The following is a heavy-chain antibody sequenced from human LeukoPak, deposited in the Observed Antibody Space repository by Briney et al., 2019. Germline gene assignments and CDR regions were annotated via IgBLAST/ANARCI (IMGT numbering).Heavy chain of an antibody. CDR2: ISGSSGII. V-gene: IGHV3-48*01. J-gene: IGHJ4*02. D-gene: IGHD5-18*01. CDR3: ARGKSGYTFGPLDS. Sequence: GGSLRLSCAASEFTFNTYTMNWVRQAPGKGLEWVSYISGSSGIIDYADSVRGRFTISRDNAKNSLYLQMNSLRAEDTAVYYCARGKSGYTFGPLDSWGQGTLVTVSS. CDR1: EFTFNTYT.